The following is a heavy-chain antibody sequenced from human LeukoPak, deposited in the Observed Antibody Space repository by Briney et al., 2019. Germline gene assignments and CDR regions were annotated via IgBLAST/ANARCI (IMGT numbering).Heavy chain of an antibody. Sequence: PSETLSLTCTVSGGSISSYYWSWIRQPPGKGLEWTGYIYYSGSTNYNPSLKSRVTISVDTSKNQFSLKLSSVTAADTAVYYCARGQDWSRGYYDSSGYYWGQGTLVTVSS. V-gene: IGHV4-59*01. D-gene: IGHD3-22*01. J-gene: IGHJ4*02. CDR3: ARGQDWSRGYYDSSGYY. CDR1: GGSISSYY. CDR2: IYYSGST.